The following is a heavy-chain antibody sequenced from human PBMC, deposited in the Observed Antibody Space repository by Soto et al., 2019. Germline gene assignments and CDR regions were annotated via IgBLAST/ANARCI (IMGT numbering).Heavy chain of an antibody. CDR3: AKVETGTTSFTGFDY. CDR1: GFTFSSYG. D-gene: IGHD1-1*01. Sequence: QVQLVESGGGVVQPGRSLRLSCAASGFTFSSYGVHWVRQAPGKGLEWVAFISYDESNKHYADSVKGRFIISRDNSKNTLYLQMNSLRAEDTAVYYCAKVETGTTSFTGFDYWGQGTLVTVSS. V-gene: IGHV3-30*18. CDR2: ISYDESNK. J-gene: IGHJ4*02.